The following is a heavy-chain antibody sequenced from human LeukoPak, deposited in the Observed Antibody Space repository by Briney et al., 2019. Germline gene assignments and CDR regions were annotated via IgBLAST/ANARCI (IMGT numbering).Heavy chain of an antibody. D-gene: IGHD2-21*01. CDR1: GGSISSYY. CDR3: ARDAAPYCDGDCYVFDI. V-gene: IGHV4-4*07. CDR2: IYTSGST. Sequence: SETLSLTCTVSGGSISSYYWSWIRQPAGKGLEWIGRIYTSGSTNYNPSLKSRVTMSVDTSKNQFSLKLSSVTPEDTAVYYCARDAAPYCDGDCYVFDIWGQGTMVTVSS. J-gene: IGHJ3*02.